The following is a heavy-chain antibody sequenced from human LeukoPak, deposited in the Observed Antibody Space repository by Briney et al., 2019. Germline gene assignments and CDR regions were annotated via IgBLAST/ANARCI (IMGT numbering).Heavy chain of an antibody. V-gene: IGHV1-69*05. CDR2: IIPIFGTA. CDR3: ARAARGPKAFDP. CDR1: GGTFSSYA. Sequence: GASVKVSCKASGGTFSSYAISWVRQAPGQGLEWMGGIIPIFGTANYAQKFQGRVTITTDESTSTAYMELSSLRSEDTAVYYCARAARGPKAFDPWGQGTLVTVSS. J-gene: IGHJ5*02. D-gene: IGHD6-25*01.